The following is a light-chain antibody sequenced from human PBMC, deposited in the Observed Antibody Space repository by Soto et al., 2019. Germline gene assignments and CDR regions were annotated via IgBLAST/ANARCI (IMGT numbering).Light chain of an antibody. CDR1: QSVSSY. Sequence: EIVLTQSPATLSLSPGERATLSCRASQSVSSYLAWYQQKPGQAPRLLIYDASNRATGIPARFSGSGSGTDFTLTISNLEPEDFAVYYCQERSNWPLNFGGGTKVEIK. CDR2: DAS. CDR3: QERSNWPLN. J-gene: IGKJ4*01. V-gene: IGKV3-11*01.